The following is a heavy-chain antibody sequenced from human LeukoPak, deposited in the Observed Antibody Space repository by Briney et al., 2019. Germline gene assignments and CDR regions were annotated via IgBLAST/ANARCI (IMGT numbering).Heavy chain of an antibody. CDR3: ARAPRGIRTVGATLI. V-gene: IGHV1-18*01. CDR1: GYTFTSYG. Sequence: ASVKVSCKASGYTFTSYGISWVRQAPGQGLEWMGWISAYNGNTNYAQKLQGRVTMTTDTSTSTAYMELRSLRSDDTAVYYCARAPRGIRTVGATLIWGQGTLVTVSS. J-gene: IGHJ4*02. D-gene: IGHD1-26*01. CDR2: ISAYNGNT.